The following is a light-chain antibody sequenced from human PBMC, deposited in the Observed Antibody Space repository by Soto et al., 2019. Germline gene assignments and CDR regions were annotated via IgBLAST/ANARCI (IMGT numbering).Light chain of an antibody. CDR3: QQYGSSPRT. CDR1: QSVSSGY. J-gene: IGKJ1*01. CDR2: DAS. V-gene: IGKV3-20*01. Sequence: EIVLTQSPGTLSLSPGERGTLSCRASQSVSSGYLSWYQQKPGQAPRLLIYDASSRTSVIPDRFSGSGSGKDFPLIISRLEPEDFAVYYCQQYGSSPRTFVQGTKLEIK.